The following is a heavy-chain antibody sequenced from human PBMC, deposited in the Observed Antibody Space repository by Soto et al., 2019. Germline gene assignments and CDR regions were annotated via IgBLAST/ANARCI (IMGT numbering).Heavy chain of an antibody. V-gene: IGHV1-3*01. J-gene: IGHJ6*02. Sequence: ASVKVSCEASGYTFTSYARHWVRQAPGQRLEWMGWINAGNGNTKYSQKFQGRVTITADKSTSTAYMELSSLRSEDTAVYYCARLCSGGSCYYYYGMDVWGLGTTVTVSS. CDR3: ARLCSGGSCYYYYGMDV. CDR1: GYTFTSYA. CDR2: INAGNGNT. D-gene: IGHD2-15*01.